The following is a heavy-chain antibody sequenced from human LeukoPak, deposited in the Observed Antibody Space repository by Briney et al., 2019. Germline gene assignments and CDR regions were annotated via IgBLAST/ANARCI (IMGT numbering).Heavy chain of an antibody. J-gene: IGHJ6*03. D-gene: IGHD3-3*01. CDR3: ARSRHDLWSGLIYYYYMDV. CDR1: GGSISSGSYY. CDR2: IYTSGST. Sequence: SETLSLTCTVSGGSISSGSYYWSWIRQPAGKGLEWIGRIYTSGSTNYNPSLKSRVTISVDTSQNQFSLKLRAVTAADTAVYYCARSRHDLWSGLIYYYYMDVWGKGTTVTVSS. V-gene: IGHV4-61*02.